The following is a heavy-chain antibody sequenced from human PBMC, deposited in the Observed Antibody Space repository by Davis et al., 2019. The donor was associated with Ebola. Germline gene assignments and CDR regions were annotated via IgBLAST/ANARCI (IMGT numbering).Heavy chain of an antibody. CDR1: GDSVSSNSAA. CDR2: TYYRSTWYK. D-gene: IGHD3-9*01. Sequence: SQTLSLTCAISGDSVSSNSAAWNWIRQSPSRGLEWLGRTYYRSTWYKDYAVSVKSRITINPDTSKNQFSLQLNSVTPEDTAVYYCARGYYDILTGYYGGNYFDYWGQGTLVTVSS. CDR3: ARGYYDILTGYYGGNYFDY. J-gene: IGHJ4*02. V-gene: IGHV6-1*01.